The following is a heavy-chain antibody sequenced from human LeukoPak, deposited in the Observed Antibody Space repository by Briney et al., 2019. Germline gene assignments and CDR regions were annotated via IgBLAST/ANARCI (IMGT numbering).Heavy chain of an antibody. CDR3: SILGYCIGPHCYRAQAIL. J-gene: IGHJ4*02. CDR2: ISDRGDTR. D-gene: IGHD2-15*01. V-gene: IGHV3-48*03. Sequence: PGGSLRLSCEVSGLTFSYYEMNWIRQAPGKGPEWVAYISDRGDTRSYADSVKGRFTISRDNANDSLYLQMDSLRTDDTALYYCSILGYCIGPHCYRAQAILWGLGTLVTVSS. CDR1: GLTFSYYE.